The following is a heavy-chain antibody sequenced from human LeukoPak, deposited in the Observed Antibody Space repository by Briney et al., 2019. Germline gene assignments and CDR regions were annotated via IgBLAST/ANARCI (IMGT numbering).Heavy chain of an antibody. Sequence: SETLSLTCTVSGGSISSYYWSWIRQPAGKGLEWIGRIYTSGTTHYNPSLRSRVTMSVDTSKNQFSLKLSSVTAADTAVYYCARLSTVTTSFDYWGHGTLVTVSS. CDR3: ARLSTVTTSFDY. CDR2: IYTSGTT. CDR1: GGSISSYY. D-gene: IGHD4-17*01. V-gene: IGHV4-4*07. J-gene: IGHJ4*01.